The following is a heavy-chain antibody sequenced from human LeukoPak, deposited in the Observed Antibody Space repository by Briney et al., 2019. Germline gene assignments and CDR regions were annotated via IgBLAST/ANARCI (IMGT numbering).Heavy chain of an antibody. D-gene: IGHD3-22*01. Sequence: SETLSLTCIVFGGSISSSSYYWGWIRQPPGKGLEWIGTIYYSGNTYYKSSLKSRVTISVDTSKNQFSLKLSSVTAADTAVYYCARRLVDYYDSSGYYKSYFDYWGQGTLVTVSS. V-gene: IGHV4-39*01. CDR1: GGSISSSSYY. CDR3: ARRLVDYYDSSGYYKSYFDY. CDR2: IYYSGNT. J-gene: IGHJ4*02.